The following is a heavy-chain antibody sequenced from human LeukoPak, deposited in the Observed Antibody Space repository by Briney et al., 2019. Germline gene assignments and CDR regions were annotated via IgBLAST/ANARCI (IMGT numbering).Heavy chain of an antibody. J-gene: IGHJ4*02. CDR3: ARTKSYGDQYYFDY. Sequence: SETLSLTCAVYGRSFSGYYWSWIRQPPGKGLEWIGEINHSGSTNYNPSLKSRVTISVDTSKNQFSLKLSSVTAADTAVYYCARTKSYGDQYYFDYWGQVTLVTVSS. CDR2: INHSGST. CDR1: GRSFSGYY. D-gene: IGHD4-17*01. V-gene: IGHV4-34*01.